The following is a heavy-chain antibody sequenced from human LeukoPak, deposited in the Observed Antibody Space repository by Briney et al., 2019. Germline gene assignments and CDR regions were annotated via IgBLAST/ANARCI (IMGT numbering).Heavy chain of an antibody. J-gene: IGHJ2*01. V-gene: IGHV4-39*01. Sequence: PSETLSLTCTVSGGSISSSSYYWGWIRQPPGKGLEWIWSIYYSGSTYYNPSLKSRVTISVDTSKNQFSLKLSSVTAADTAVYYCARHVLSGYLNYWYFDLWGRGTLVTVSS. CDR1: GGSISSSSYY. CDR3: ARHVLSGYLNYWYFDL. CDR2: IYYSGST. D-gene: IGHD3-3*01.